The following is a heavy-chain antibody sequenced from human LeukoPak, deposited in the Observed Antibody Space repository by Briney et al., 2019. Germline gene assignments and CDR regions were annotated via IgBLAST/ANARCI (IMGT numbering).Heavy chain of an antibody. CDR3: TREGSGWLPNS. CDR2: ISNDGGTI. CDR1: GFIFNSYS. J-gene: IGHJ5*02. D-gene: IGHD6-19*01. Sequence: PGGSLRLSCAASGFIFNSYSMNWVRQAPGKGLEWVSYISNDGGTIYYADSVKGRFTISRDNSKNSLYLQMNSLSADDTAVYYCTREGSGWLPNSWGQGTLVTVSS. V-gene: IGHV3-48*04.